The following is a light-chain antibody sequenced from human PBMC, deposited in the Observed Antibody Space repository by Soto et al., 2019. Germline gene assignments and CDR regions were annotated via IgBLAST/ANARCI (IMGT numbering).Light chain of an antibody. V-gene: IGLV2-14*03. Sequence: QSVLTQPASVSGSPGQSITISCTGTSSDIGPYNYVSWYQQHPGKAPKLIIYDVTNRPAGISSRFSASKSGDTASLTISVLQADDEADYFCSSYKSTSTPYVFGTGTKVTVL. CDR2: DVT. CDR1: SSDIGPYNY. J-gene: IGLJ1*01. CDR3: SSYKSTSTPYV.